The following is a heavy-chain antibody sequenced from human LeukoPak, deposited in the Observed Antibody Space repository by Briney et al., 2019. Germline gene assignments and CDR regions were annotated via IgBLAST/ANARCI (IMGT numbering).Heavy chain of an antibody. CDR2: IYYSGST. CDR1: GGSISSGGYY. D-gene: IGHD2-15*01. J-gene: IGHJ6*02. V-gene: IGHV4-31*03. Sequence: PSRTLSLTCTVSGGSISSGGYYWSWIRQHPGKGLEWIGYIYYSGSTYYNPSLKSRVTISVDTSKNQFSLKLSSVTAADTAVYYCARDFWRVVAATGEYYYYGMDVWGQGTTVTVSS. CDR3: ARDFWRVVAATGEYYYYGMDV.